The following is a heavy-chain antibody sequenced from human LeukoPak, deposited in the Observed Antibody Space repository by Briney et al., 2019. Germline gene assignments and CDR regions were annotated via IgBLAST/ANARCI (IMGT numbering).Heavy chain of an antibody. Sequence: SETLSLTCTVSGGSISGYYWSWIRQPPGKGLEWIGYIYYSGSTNYNPSLKSRVTISVDTSKNQFSLKLSSVTAADTAVYYCARARGNCSGGSCYSFGGFDPWGQGTLVTVSS. CDR3: ARARGNCSGGSCYSFGGFDP. CDR2: IYYSGST. CDR1: GGSISGYY. D-gene: IGHD2-15*01. J-gene: IGHJ5*02. V-gene: IGHV4-59*01.